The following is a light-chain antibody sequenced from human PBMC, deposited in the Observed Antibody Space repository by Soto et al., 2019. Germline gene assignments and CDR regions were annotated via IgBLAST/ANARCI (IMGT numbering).Light chain of an antibody. CDR2: GAS. J-gene: IGKJ1*01. V-gene: IGKV3-15*01. CDR1: QSVNSN. CDR3: QQYNNWPT. Sequence: EIVMTQSPATLSVSPGERATLSCRASQSVNSNLAWYQQKPGQAPRLLIYGASTRATGVPARFSGCGSGTEFTLTVSSLQSEAFAVYLCQQYNNWPTFGQGTRVEIK.